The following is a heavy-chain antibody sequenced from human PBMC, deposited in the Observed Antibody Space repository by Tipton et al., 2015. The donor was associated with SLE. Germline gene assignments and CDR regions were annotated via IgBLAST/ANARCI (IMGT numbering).Heavy chain of an antibody. CDR3: ARAMINWFDP. Sequence: TLSLTCTVSGGSINGYFWSWIRQPPGKELEWIGYIHYTGSSHYSPSLESRVTISADTSKNQFSLKLSSVTAADTAVYYCARAMINWFDPWGQGTLVTVSS. D-gene: IGHD3-22*01. J-gene: IGHJ5*02. CDR2: IHYTGSS. V-gene: IGHV4-59*01. CDR1: GGSINGYF.